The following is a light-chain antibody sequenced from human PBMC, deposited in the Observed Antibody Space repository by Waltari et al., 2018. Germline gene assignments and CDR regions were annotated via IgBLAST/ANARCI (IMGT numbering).Light chain of an antibody. Sequence: IVMTQSPDTLSVSPGERVTLSCRASQSVASSLAWYHQKSGQAPRVLIFGASTRASGVPDRVTGSGSGTDFPLPLRSLQSEDFGVYYCQQYNDWPPWTFGQGTRVEVK. CDR3: QQYNDWPPWT. CDR2: GAS. CDR1: QSVASS. J-gene: IGKJ1*01. V-gene: IGKV3-15*01.